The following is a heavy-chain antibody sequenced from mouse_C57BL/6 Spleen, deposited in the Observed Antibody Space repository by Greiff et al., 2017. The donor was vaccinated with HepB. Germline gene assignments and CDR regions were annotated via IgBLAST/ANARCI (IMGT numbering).Heavy chain of an antibody. J-gene: IGHJ2*01. D-gene: IGHD4-1*01. CDR1: GYTFTSYW. V-gene: IGHV1-69*01. Sequence: QVQLQQPGAELVMPGASVKLSCKASGYTFTSYWMHWVKQRPGQGLEWIGEIDPSDSYTNYNQKFKGKSTLTVDKSSSTAYMQLSSLTSEDSAVYDCARRTGEENFDYWGQGTTLTVSS. CDR3: ARRTGEENFDY. CDR2: IDPSDSYT.